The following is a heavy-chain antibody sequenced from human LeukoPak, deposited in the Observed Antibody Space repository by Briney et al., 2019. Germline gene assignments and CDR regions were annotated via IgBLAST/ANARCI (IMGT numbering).Heavy chain of an antibody. CDR3: ASTSGGNSGYYYYGMDV. Sequence: SETLSLTCTVSGGSISSSSYYWGWIRQPPGKGLEWIGSIYYSGSTYYNPSLKSRVTISVDTSKNQFSLKLSSVTAADTAVYYCASTSGGNSGYYYYGMDVWGQGTTVTVSS. D-gene: IGHD4-23*01. J-gene: IGHJ6*02. CDR1: GGSISSSSYY. CDR2: IYYSGST. V-gene: IGHV4-39*07.